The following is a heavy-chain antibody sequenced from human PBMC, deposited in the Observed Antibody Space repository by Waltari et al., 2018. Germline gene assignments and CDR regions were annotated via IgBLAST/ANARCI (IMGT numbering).Heavy chain of an antibody. J-gene: IGHJ4*02. D-gene: IGHD4-4*01. CDR2: VFYDGDT. CDR1: GGPFSSTSYS. V-gene: IGHV4-39*01. Sequence: QVQLQESGPGLVKPSETLSLTCTVSGGPFSSTSYSLGWVRQPPGKGLEGMGDVFYDGDTYDHLSIKSRVTISMHTPKNQFSLKLTTVTDADTAVYRCARRMVTTGYFDYWGQGTLVTVSS. CDR3: ARRMVTTGYFDY.